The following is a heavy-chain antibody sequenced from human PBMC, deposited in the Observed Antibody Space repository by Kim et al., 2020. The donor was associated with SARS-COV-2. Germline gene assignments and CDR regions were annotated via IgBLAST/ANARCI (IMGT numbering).Heavy chain of an antibody. CDR1: GGSISSYY. V-gene: IGHV4-59*01. D-gene: IGHD5-12*01. CDR3: ARDGWGYDSYYYYGMDV. Sequence: SETLSLTCTVSGGSISSYYWSWIRQPPGKGLEWIGYIYYSGSTNYNPSLKSRVTISVDTSKNQFSLKLSSVTAADTAVYYCARDGWGYDSYYYYGMDVWGQGTTVTVSS. J-gene: IGHJ6*02. CDR2: IYYSGST.